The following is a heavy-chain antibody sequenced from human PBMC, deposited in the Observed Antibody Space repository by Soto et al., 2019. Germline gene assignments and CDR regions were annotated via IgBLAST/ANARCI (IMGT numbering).Heavy chain of an antibody. Sequence: EVQLLESGGGLVQTGGSLRLSCAASGFTFSTYAMSWIRQAPGKGLEWVSTISGSADATFYADSVKRRFAIFRDNSRAMFYLQMNSLRAEATAVYYCAKGGDAYCSTTSCLFDFDDWGPGTLATVSS. CDR2: ISGSADAT. CDR3: AKGGDAYCSTTSCLFDFDD. D-gene: IGHD2-2*01. CDR1: GFTFSTYA. J-gene: IGHJ4*02. V-gene: IGHV3-23*01.